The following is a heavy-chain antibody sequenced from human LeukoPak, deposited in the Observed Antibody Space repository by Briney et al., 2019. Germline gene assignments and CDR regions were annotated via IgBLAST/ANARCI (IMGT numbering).Heavy chain of an antibody. V-gene: IGHV3-30*18. D-gene: IGHD6-19*01. Sequence: GGTLRLSCAASGFTFSSYGMHWVRQAPGKGLEWVAVISYDGSNKYYADSVKGRFTISRDNSKNTLYLQMNSLRAEDTAVYYCAKANGGWYEGVFDYWGQGTLVTVSS. J-gene: IGHJ4*02. CDR1: GFTFSSYG. CDR3: AKANGGWYEGVFDY. CDR2: ISYDGSNK.